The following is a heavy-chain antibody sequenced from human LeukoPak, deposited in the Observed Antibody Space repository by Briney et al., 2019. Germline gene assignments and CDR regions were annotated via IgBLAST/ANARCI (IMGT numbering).Heavy chain of an antibody. CDR3: ARPVVVVAATQAYWFDP. CDR2: IYYSGST. J-gene: IGHJ5*02. CDR1: GGSFSGYY. Sequence: SETLSLTCAVYGGSFSGYYWGWIRQPPGKGLEWIGSIYYSGSTYYNPSLKSRVTISVDTSKNQFSLKLSSVTAADTAVYYCARPVVVVAATQAYWFDPWGQGTLVTVSS. D-gene: IGHD2-15*01. V-gene: IGHV4-34*01.